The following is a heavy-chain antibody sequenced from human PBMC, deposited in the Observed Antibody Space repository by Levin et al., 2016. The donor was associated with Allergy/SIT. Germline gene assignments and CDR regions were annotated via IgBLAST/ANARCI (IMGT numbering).Heavy chain of an antibody. CDR2: IKQDGSEK. CDR3: ARGFSD. V-gene: IGHV3-7*01. Sequence: VRQAPGKGLEWVANIKQDGSEKYYVDSVKGRFTISRDNAKNSLYLQMNSLRAEDTAVYYCARGFSDWGQGTLVTVSS. D-gene: IGHD3-3*01. J-gene: IGHJ4*02.